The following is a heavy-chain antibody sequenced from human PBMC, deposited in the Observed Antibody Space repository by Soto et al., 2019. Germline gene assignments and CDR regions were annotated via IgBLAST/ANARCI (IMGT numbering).Heavy chain of an antibody. CDR3: ARHGAYFDFWSGYPTRPFDY. D-gene: IGHD3-3*01. Sequence: SETLSLTCTVSGGSIDSYYWSWIRQPPGKGLEWIGYIFYNGKTNYSPSLKSRVTISVDTSKNQFSLKLSSVTAADTAVYYCARHGAYFDFWSGYPTRPFDYWGRGTLVT. V-gene: IGHV4-59*01. J-gene: IGHJ4*02. CDR1: GGSIDSYY. CDR2: IFYNGKT.